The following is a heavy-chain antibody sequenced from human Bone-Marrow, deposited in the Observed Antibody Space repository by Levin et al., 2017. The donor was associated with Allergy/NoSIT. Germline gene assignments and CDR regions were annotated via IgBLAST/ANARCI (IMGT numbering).Heavy chain of an antibody. J-gene: IGHJ4*02. Sequence: PSETLSLTCSVSGASISEKYWTWIRQPPGKGLEWIANIYHTGITNYNPSLKSRVTISIDTSNSLFSLKLSSVTTADTAVYYCVRDNISLRGFDLWGQGMLVTVSS. CDR3: VRDNISLRGFDL. CDR2: IYHTGIT. CDR1: GASISEKY. V-gene: IGHV4-59*01. D-gene: IGHD3-10*01.